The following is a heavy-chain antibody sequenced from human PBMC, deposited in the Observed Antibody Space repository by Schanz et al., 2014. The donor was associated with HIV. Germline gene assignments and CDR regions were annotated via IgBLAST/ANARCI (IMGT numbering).Heavy chain of an antibody. J-gene: IGHJ4*02. D-gene: IGHD1-26*01. Sequence: VQLVESGGGVVQRGGSLRLSCAASGFTFDDYAMHWVRQAPGKGLEWVASITSSGSYRYYADSVKGQFTISRDNAKKSLYLQMNSLRTEDTAVYYCARDRISTVGAPHFDLWGQGTLVTVSS. CDR2: ITSSGSYR. CDR3: ARDRISTVGAPHFDL. V-gene: IGHV3-21*01. CDR1: GFTFDDYA.